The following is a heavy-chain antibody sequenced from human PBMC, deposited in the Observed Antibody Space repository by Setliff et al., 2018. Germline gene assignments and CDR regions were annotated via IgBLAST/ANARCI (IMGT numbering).Heavy chain of an antibody. V-gene: IGHV4-39*07. CDR2: MYDSGST. J-gene: IGHJ4*02. Sequence: PSETLSLTCTVSGASISNRDYHWGWIRQSPGKGLEWIGHMYDSGSTYHNPSLKSRVTISVDTSKNQFSLKLTSVTAADTAIYYCARDRSYYASGSFTKWFDYWGQGTLVTVSS. CDR3: ARDRSYYASGSFTKWFDY. D-gene: IGHD3-10*01. CDR1: GASISNRDYH.